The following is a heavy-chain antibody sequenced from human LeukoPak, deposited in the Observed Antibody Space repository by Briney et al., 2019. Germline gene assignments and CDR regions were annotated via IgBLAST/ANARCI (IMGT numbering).Heavy chain of an antibody. CDR1: GYTFTTYY. D-gene: IGHD5-12*01. CDR2: INPSGTRT. CDR3: ARGLGRSGESGHDWGKDY. V-gene: IGHV1-46*01. J-gene: IGHJ4*02. Sequence: ASVKVSCKASGYTFTTYYMYWVRQAPGQGLEWMGIINPSGTRTSHAQKFQGRVTMTRDTSTSTVYMELSSLRSEDTAVYYCARGLGRSGESGHDWGKDYWGQGTLVTVSS.